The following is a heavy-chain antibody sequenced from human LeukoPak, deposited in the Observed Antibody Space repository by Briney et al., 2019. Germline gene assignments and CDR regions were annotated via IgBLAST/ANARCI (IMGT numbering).Heavy chain of an antibody. J-gene: IGHJ4*02. CDR3: AKERTQTTSFDY. Sequence: GGSLRLSCAASGFTFRSYPMNWVRQAPGKGLEWVSTISGSGGSTYYADSMKGRFTISRDNSKNTLYLQMNRLRAEDTAVYYCAKERTQTTSFDYWGQGTLVTVSS. CDR2: ISGSGGST. D-gene: IGHD2/OR15-2a*01. V-gene: IGHV3-23*01. CDR1: GFTFRSYP.